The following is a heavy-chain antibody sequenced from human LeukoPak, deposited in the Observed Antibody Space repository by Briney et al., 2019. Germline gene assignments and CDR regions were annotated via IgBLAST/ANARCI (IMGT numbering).Heavy chain of an antibody. J-gene: IGHJ6*02. V-gene: IGHV1-3*01. CDR1: GYTFTNYA. D-gene: IGHD2-15*01. CDR2: INPGNGDT. Sequence: ASVKVSCKGSGYTFTNYAVHWVRQAPGQRLEWLGWINPGNGDTKYSQNFQGRVTVTSDTSAATAYVELDSLTSEDTAVYYCARERWHCRVNCYSVYYYALDVWGQGTTVTVSS. CDR3: ARERWHCRVNCYSVYYYALDV.